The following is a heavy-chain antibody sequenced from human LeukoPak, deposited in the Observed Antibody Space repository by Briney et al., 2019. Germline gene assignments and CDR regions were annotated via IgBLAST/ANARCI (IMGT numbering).Heavy chain of an antibody. J-gene: IGHJ3*01. Sequence: GGSLRLSCVASGFTFNSYWMSWVRQAPGKGLEWVANIKQGGSEKFYVDSVKDRFIISRDNAKNSLYLQMNSLRAEDTALYYCARGGAYGSFDLWGQGAMVTVSS. D-gene: IGHD4-17*01. CDR2: IKQGGSEK. CDR3: ARGGAYGSFDL. V-gene: IGHV3-7*01. CDR1: GFTFNSYW.